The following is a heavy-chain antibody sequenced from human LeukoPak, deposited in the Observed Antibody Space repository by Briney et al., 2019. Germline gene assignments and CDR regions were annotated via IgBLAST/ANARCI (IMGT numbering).Heavy chain of an antibody. CDR2: INHSGST. Sequence: SETLSLTCAVYGGSFSGYDWSWIRQPPGKGLEWIGEINHSGSTNYNPSLKSRVTISVDTSKNQFSLKLSSVTAADTAVYYCARYNWNGNWFDPWGQGTLVTVSS. CDR3: ARYNWNGNWFDP. CDR1: GGSFSGYD. D-gene: IGHD1-1*01. J-gene: IGHJ5*02. V-gene: IGHV4-34*01.